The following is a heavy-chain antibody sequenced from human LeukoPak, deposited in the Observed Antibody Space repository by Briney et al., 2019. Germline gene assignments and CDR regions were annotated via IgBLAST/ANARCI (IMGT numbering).Heavy chain of an antibody. J-gene: IGHJ4*02. D-gene: IGHD6-6*01. Sequence: GESLQISCQGSGYSFTSYWIGWVRQMPGKGLEWMGIIYPGDSDTRYSPSFQGQVTISADKSISTAYLQWSSLKAADTAIYYCARLSDNSSTGFDYWGQGTLVTVSS. CDR3: ARLSDNSSTGFDY. V-gene: IGHV5-51*01. CDR1: GYSFTSYW. CDR2: IYPGDSDT.